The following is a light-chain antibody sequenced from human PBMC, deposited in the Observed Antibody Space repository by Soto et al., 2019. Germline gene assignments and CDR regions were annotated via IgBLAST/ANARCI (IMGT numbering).Light chain of an antibody. CDR3: SSYTTSSTYV. CDR1: SSDVGSYNY. V-gene: IGLV2-14*01. CDR2: EVS. J-gene: IGLJ1*01. Sequence: QSALTQPASVSGSPGQSTTISCTGTSSDVGSYNYVSWYQQHPGRAPRLMIYEVSNRPSGVSNRFSGSKSGNRASLTISGLQAEDEADYYCSSYTTSSTYVFGPGTKLTVL.